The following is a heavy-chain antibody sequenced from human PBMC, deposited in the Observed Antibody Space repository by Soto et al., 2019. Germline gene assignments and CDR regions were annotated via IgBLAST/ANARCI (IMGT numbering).Heavy chain of an antibody. Sequence: QVQLVESGGGVVQPGRSLRLSCAASGFTFSSYGMHWVRQATGKGLEWVAVIWYDGSNKYYADSVKGRFTISRDNSKNTLYLQMNSLRAEDTAVYYCARDRFYGDSKYYFDYWGQGTLVTVSS. CDR2: IWYDGSNK. V-gene: IGHV3-33*01. CDR3: ARDRFYGDSKYYFDY. J-gene: IGHJ4*02. CDR1: GFTFSSYG. D-gene: IGHD4-17*01.